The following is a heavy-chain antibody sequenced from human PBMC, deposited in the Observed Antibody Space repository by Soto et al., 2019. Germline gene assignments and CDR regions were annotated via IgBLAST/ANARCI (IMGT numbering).Heavy chain of an antibody. J-gene: IGHJ6*03. V-gene: IGHV3-15*01. D-gene: IGHD2-15*01. Sequence: GGSLRLSCAASGFTFSNAWMSWVRQAPGKGLEWVGRIKSKTDGGTTDYAAPVKGRFTISRDDSKNTLYLQMNSLKTEDTAVYYCTTDLYKKSVVAATRDYYYYMDVWGKGTTVTVSS. CDR2: IKSKTDGGTT. CDR3: TTDLYKKSVVAATRDYYYYMDV. CDR1: GFTFSNAW.